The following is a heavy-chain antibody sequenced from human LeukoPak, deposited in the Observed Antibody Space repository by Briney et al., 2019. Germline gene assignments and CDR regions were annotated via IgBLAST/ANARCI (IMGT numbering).Heavy chain of an antibody. CDR2: INPNSGGT. J-gene: IGHJ4*02. V-gene: IGHV1-2*02. CDR1: GYTFTDYY. CDR3: ARTWIQVWCPDFDY. Sequence: ASVKVSCKASGYTFTDYYMHWVRPAPGQGLEWMGWINPNSGGTNYAQKFQGRVTMTRDTSITTAYMELSGLRSDDTAVYYCARTWIQVWCPDFDYWGQGSLITVSS. D-gene: IGHD5-18*01.